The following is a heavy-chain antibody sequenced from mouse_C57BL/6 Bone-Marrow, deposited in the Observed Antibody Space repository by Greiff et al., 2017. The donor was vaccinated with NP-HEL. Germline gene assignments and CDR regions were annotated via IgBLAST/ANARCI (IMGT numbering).Heavy chain of an antibody. CDR1: GYSITSGYY. CDR3: ARVPLYYGSSYEDAMDY. CDR2: ISYDGSN. V-gene: IGHV3-6*01. D-gene: IGHD1-1*01. J-gene: IGHJ4*01. Sequence: DVKLQESGPGLVKPSQSLSLTCSVTGYSITSGYYWNWIRQFPGNKLEWMGYISYDGSNNYNPSLKNRISITRDTSKNQFFLKLNSVTTEDTATYYCARVPLYYGSSYEDAMDYWGQGTSVTVSS.